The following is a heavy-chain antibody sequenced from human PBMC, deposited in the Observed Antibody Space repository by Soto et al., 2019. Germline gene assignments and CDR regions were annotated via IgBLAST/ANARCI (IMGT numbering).Heavy chain of an antibody. D-gene: IGHD3-16*01. Sequence: QVQLVQAGVEVQKPGSSVNVSFKASGDTPSTYAISWVRQAPGQGLEWMGGIIPILGTPNYAQRFQGRITISADTSTRTTYMELNSVTSDDTAVFYCAILGLDVDSWGQGTLVIVSS. CDR1: GDTPSTYA. CDR3: AILGLDVDS. J-gene: IGHJ4*02. CDR2: IIPILGTP. V-gene: IGHV1-69*14.